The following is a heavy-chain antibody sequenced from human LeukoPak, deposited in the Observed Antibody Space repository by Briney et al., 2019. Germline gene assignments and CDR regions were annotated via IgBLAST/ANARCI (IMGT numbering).Heavy chain of an antibody. Sequence: SETLSLTCTVSGGSISSSSYYWGWIRQPPGKGLEWIGSIYYSGSTYYNPSFKSRVTISVDTSKNQFSLKLSSVTAADTAVYYCARHELYYDSSGYYPGAFDIWGQGTMVTVSS. J-gene: IGHJ3*02. D-gene: IGHD3-22*01. CDR2: IYYSGST. CDR1: GGSISSSSYY. CDR3: ARHELYYDSSGYYPGAFDI. V-gene: IGHV4-39*01.